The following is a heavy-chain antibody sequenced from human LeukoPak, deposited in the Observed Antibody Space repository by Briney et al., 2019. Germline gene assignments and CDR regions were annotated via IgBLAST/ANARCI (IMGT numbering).Heavy chain of an antibody. CDR3: ARNYGSGRGLDY. CDR1: GFTFSDYY. D-gene: IGHD3-10*01. CDR2: IYNSVSYT. J-gene: IGHJ4*02. Sequence: PGGSLRLSCAASGFTFSDYYMSWIRQAPGTGLEWVSYIYNSVSYTNYADSVKGRFTISRDNAKKSLYLQMNSLRAEDTAVYYCARNYGSGRGLDYWGQGTLVTVFS. V-gene: IGHV3-11*03.